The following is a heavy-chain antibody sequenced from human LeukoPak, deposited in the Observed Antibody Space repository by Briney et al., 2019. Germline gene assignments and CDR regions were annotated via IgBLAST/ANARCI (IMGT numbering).Heavy chain of an antibody. V-gene: IGHV3-74*01. D-gene: IGHD3-9*01. CDR1: GFTFSSYW. CDR2: IKTDGSST. J-gene: IGHJ4*02. CDR3: ARDGPAADWDLDY. Sequence: GGPLRLSCAASGFTFSSYWMHWVRQVPGKKLMWVSQIKTDGSSTIYADSVKGRFTVSRDNAKNTLYLQIHSLRVEDTAIYYCARDGPAADWDLDYWGQGTLVTVSS.